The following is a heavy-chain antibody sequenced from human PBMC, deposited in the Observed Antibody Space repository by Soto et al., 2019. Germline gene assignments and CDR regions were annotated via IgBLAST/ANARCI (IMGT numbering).Heavy chain of an antibody. CDR2: IYYSGST. J-gene: IGHJ5*02. V-gene: IGHV4-39*01. D-gene: IGHD3-10*01. CDR3: AGCWDRGVNWFDP. CDR1: GGSISSSSYY. Sequence: QLQLQESGPGLVKPSETLSLTCTVSGGSISSSSYYWGWIRQPPGQGLEWIGSIYYSGSTYYNPSLKSRVTISVDTSKNQFSLKLSSVTAADTAVCYCAGCWDRGVNWFDPWGQGTLVTVSS.